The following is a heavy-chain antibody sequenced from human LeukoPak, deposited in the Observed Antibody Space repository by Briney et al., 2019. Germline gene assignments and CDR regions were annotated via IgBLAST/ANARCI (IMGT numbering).Heavy chain of an antibody. CDR3: ARDLYCSSTSCTRMPS. D-gene: IGHD2-2*01. J-gene: IGHJ5*02. CDR2: IIPILGIA. V-gene: IGHV1-69*04. CDR1: GSTFSSYT. Sequence: SVKVSCKASGSTFSSYTISWVRQAPGQGLEWMGRIIPILGIANYAQKFQGRVTITADKSTSTAYMELSSLRSEDTAVYYCARDLYCSSTSCTRMPSWGQGTLVTVSS.